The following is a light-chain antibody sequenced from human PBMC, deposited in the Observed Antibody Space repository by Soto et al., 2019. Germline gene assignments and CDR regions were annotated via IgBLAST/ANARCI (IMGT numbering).Light chain of an antibody. CDR3: CSYAGSYTYV. Sequence: QSALTQPRSVSGSPGQSITISCTGTSSDVGAYKYVSWYQQHPGKAPKLMIYDVTKRPSGVPDRFSGSKSGDTASLTISGLQAEDEADYYCCSYAGSYTYVFGPGTKLTVL. CDR1: SSDVGAYKY. V-gene: IGLV2-11*01. CDR2: DVT. J-gene: IGLJ1*01.